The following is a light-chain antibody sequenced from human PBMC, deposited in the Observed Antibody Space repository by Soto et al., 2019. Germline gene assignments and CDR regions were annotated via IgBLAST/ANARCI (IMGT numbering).Light chain of an antibody. V-gene: IGKV1-9*01. CDR1: QGISSY. CDR2: AAS. J-gene: IGKJ4*01. Sequence: DIQLTQSPSFLSASVGDRVTITCRASQGISSYLAWYQQKPGKAPKLLIYAASTLQSGVPSRFSGSGSGTEITLTISSLQPEDVATDDGQQLNSYPLTFGGGTKVEIK. CDR3: QQLNSYPLT.